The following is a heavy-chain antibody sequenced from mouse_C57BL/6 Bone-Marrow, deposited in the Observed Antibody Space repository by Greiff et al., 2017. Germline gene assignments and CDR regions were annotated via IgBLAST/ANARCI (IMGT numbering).Heavy chain of an antibody. Sequence: EVNVVESGGGLVKPGGSLKLSCAASGFTFSSYAMSWVRQTPEKRLEWVATISDGGSYTYYPDNVKGRFTISRDNAKNNLYLQMSHLKSEDTAMYYCASSYYYGRGDYWGQGTTLTVSS. J-gene: IGHJ2*01. CDR1: GFTFSSYA. CDR3: ASSYYYGRGDY. V-gene: IGHV5-4*03. D-gene: IGHD1-1*01. CDR2: ISDGGSYT.